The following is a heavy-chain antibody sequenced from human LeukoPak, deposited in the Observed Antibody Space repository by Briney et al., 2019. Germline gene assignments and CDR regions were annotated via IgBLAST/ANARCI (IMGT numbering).Heavy chain of an antibody. CDR3: ARDQDGFEY. V-gene: IGHV6-1*01. CDR2: TYYRSKWYY. Sequence: SQTLSLTCAIPGDSVSSNSAAWNWIRQSPSRGLEWLGRTYYRSKWYYDYAVSVKSRIAINPDTSKNQFSLQLNSLAPEETALYYCARDQDGFEYWDQGPLATSSS. J-gene: IGHJ4*02. CDR1: GDSVSSNSAA.